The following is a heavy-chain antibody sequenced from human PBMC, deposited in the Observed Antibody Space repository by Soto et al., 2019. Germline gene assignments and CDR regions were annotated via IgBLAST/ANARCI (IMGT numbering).Heavy chain of an antibody. Sequence: EVQLLESGGGLVQPGGSPRLSCAASGFTFSSYAMSWVRQAPGKGLEWVSAISGSGGSTYYADSVKGRFTISRDNSKNTLYLQLNSLRAEDTAVYYCASLDIVVVVAAKGDWFDPWGQGTLVTVSS. CDR1: GFTFSSYA. D-gene: IGHD2-15*01. J-gene: IGHJ5*02. V-gene: IGHV3-23*01. CDR3: ASLDIVVVVAAKGDWFDP. CDR2: ISGSGGST.